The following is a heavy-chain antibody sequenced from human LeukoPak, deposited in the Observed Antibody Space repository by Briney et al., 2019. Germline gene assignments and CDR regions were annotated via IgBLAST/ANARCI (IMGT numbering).Heavy chain of an antibody. Sequence: GGSLRLSCAASGFTFAGYTMHWVRQAPGKGLEWVAVISYDGSNKYYADSVKGRFTISRDNSKNTLYLQMNSLRAEDTAVYYCARGDDYGGIYYFDYWGQGTLVTVSS. CDR2: ISYDGSNK. J-gene: IGHJ4*02. D-gene: IGHD4-23*01. CDR1: GFTFAGYT. CDR3: ARGDDYGGIYYFDY. V-gene: IGHV3-30-3*01.